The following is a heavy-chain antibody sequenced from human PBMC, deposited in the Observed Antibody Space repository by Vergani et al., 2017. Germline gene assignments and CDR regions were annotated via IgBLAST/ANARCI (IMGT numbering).Heavy chain of an antibody. Sequence: QVQLVESGGGVVQPGRSLRLSCAASGFTFSSYGMHWVRQAPGKGLEWVAGIWYDGSNKYYADSVKGRFTISRDNSKNTLYLQMNSLRAEDTAVYYCASPGSEGYCSSTSCYTWLAYWGQGTLVTVSS. V-gene: IGHV3-33*01. D-gene: IGHD2-2*02. CDR2: IWYDGSNK. J-gene: IGHJ4*02. CDR3: ASPGSEGYCSSTSCYTWLAY. CDR1: GFTFSSYG.